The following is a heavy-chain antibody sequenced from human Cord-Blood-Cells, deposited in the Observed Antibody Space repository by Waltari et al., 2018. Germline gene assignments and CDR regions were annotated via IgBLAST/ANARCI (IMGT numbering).Heavy chain of an antibody. J-gene: IGHJ4*02. D-gene: IGHD3-10*01. CDR2: IYYSGST. CDR3: VGSALRLSFDY. CDR1: GGSISSYY. Sequence: QVQLQESGPGLVKPSETLSLTCTVSGGSISSYYWSWIRQPPGKGLEWIGYIYYSGSTNYNPSLKSRVTISVDTSKNQFSLKLSSVTAADTAVYYCVGSALRLSFDYWGQGTLVTVSS. V-gene: IGHV4-59*08.